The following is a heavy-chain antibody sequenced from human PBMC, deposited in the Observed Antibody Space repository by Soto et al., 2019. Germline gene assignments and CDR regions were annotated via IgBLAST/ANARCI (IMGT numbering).Heavy chain of an antibody. D-gene: IGHD2-15*01. Sequence: SETLSLTCAVYGGSFSGYYWSWIRQPPGKGLEWIGEINHSGSTNYNPSLKSRVTISVDTSKNQFSLKLSSVTAADTAVYYCARVLGYWGQGTLVTVSS. CDR3: ARVLGY. J-gene: IGHJ4*02. V-gene: IGHV4-34*01. CDR2: INHSGST. CDR1: GGSFSGYY.